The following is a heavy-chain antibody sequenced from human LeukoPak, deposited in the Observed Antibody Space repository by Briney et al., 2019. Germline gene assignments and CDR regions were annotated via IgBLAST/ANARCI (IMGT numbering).Heavy chain of an antibody. CDR3: ARRHYYESSGYYYIDY. Sequence: ASVKVSCKASGYTSTDYYMHWVRQAPGQGFEWVGWINPNNGGTNYAQKFQGRVTMTRDMSISTAYTELSRLRSDDTAVFYCARRHYYESSGYYYIDYWGQGTLVTVSS. D-gene: IGHD3-22*01. CDR1: GYTSTDYY. V-gene: IGHV1-2*02. CDR2: INPNNGGT. J-gene: IGHJ4*02.